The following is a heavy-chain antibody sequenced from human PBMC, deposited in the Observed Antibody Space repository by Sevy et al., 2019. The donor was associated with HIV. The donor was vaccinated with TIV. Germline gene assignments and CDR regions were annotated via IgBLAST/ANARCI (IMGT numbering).Heavy chain of an antibody. CDR2: ISGAGGTQ. V-gene: IGHV3-23*01. CDR3: VKEGRDDFNPYLDF. J-gene: IGHJ4*02. Sequence: GGSLRLSCAGSGFTFGGYMMNWVRQAPGRGLEWVARISGAGGTQEYGDSAKGRFTISRENSKNTVYLQVKDVRAEDPAVYFCVKEGRDDFNPYLDFWGQGILVTVSS. D-gene: IGHD3-10*01. CDR1: GFTFGGYM.